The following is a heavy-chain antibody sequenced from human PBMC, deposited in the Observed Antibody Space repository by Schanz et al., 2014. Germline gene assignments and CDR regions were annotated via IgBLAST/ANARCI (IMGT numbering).Heavy chain of an antibody. CDR1: GYTFTSYG. CDR2: INPSGGST. V-gene: IGHV1-46*01. CDR3: ATLDYADSVS. Sequence: QVQLVQSGAEVKKPGASVKVSCKASGYTFTSYGINWVRQAPGQGLEWMGMINPSGGSTTYAQKFQGRVTITADKSTTTAYMELNSLNSDDTAVYYCATLDYADSVSWGQGTLVTVSS. J-gene: IGHJ5*02. D-gene: IGHD4-17*01.